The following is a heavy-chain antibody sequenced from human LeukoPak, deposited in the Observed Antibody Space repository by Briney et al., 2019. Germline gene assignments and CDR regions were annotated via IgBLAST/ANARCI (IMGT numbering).Heavy chain of an antibody. CDR3: AREMRSYDSSGYYSFDY. Sequence: GGSLRLSCAASGFTLSSYWMSWVRQAPGKGLEWVANIKQDGSEKYYVDSVKGRFTISRDNAKNSLYLQMNSLRAEDTAVYYCAREMRSYDSSGYYSFDYWGQGTLVTVSS. CDR1: GFTLSSYW. CDR2: IKQDGSEK. D-gene: IGHD3-22*01. V-gene: IGHV3-7*01. J-gene: IGHJ4*02.